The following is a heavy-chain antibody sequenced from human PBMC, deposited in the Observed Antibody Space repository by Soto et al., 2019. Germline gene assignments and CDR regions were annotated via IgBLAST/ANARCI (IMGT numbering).Heavy chain of an antibody. J-gene: IGHJ3*02. Sequence: GGSLRLSCAASGFTFSSYAMSWVRQAPGKGLEWVSAISGSGGSTYYADSVKGRFTISRDNSKNTPYLQMNSLRAEDTAVYYCAKYVRGELSFDDAFDIWGQGTMVTVSS. D-gene: IGHD3-16*02. V-gene: IGHV3-23*01. CDR2: ISGSGGST. CDR1: GFTFSSYA. CDR3: AKYVRGELSFDDAFDI.